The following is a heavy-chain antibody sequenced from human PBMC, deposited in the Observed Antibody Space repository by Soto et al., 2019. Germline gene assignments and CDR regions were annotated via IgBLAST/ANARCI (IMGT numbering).Heavy chain of an antibody. CDR2: ISAYNGNT. V-gene: IGHV1-18*01. Sequence: ASVKVSCKASGYTFTSYGISWVRQAPGQGLERMGWISAYNGNTNYAQKLQGRVTMTTDTSTSTAYMQLRSLRSDDTAVYYCGSGLYYYDSSGLFGYYGMDVWGQGTTVTVS. J-gene: IGHJ6*02. CDR3: GSGLYYYDSSGLFGYYGMDV. CDR1: GYTFTSYG. D-gene: IGHD3-22*01.